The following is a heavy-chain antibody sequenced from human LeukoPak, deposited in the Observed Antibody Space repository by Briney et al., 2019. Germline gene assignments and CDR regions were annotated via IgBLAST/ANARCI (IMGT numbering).Heavy chain of an antibody. CDR2: IYYSGCT. V-gene: IGHV4-39*01. CDR1: GGSISSSSYY. J-gene: IGHJ4*02. D-gene: IGHD3-16*02. CDR3: ARQTVLQLTGIYRYTGDWLDS. Sequence: SETLSLTCTVSGGSISSSSYYWGWIRQPPGKGLECIGSIYYSGCTYYNPSFKSRVTISVDTSKNQPSLKLSSVTAADTAVYYYARQTVLQLTGIYRYTGDWLDSWGQGTQVTVSS.